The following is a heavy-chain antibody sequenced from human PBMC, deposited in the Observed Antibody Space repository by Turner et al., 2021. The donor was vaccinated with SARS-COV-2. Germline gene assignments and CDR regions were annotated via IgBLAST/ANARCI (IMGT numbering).Heavy chain of an antibody. CDR1: GFTFSSYG. CDR2: IWYDGSNK. Sequence: QVQPVASGGGVVQPGRSLGPPCAASGFTFSSYGMHWVRQAPGKGLEWVAVIWYDGSNKYYADSVKGRFTISKDNSKNTLYLQRNSLRAEDTAVYYCTRDGGYSGYAYFDYWGQGTLVTVSS. D-gene: IGHD5-12*01. V-gene: IGHV3-33*01. CDR3: TRDGGYSGYAYFDY. J-gene: IGHJ4*02.